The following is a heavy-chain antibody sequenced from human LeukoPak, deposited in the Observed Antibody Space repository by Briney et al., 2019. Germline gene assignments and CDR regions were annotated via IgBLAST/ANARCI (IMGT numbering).Heavy chain of an antibody. Sequence: SETLSLTCTVSGCSISSYYWRWIRQPPGKGLEWIGYIYYSGSTNYNPSLKSRVTISVDTSKNQFSLKLSSVTAADTAVYYCARFSGYSYGRKSVFDYWGQGTLVTVSS. CDR3: ARFSGYSYGRKSVFDY. CDR2: IYYSGST. D-gene: IGHD5-18*01. CDR1: GCSISSYY. J-gene: IGHJ4*02. V-gene: IGHV4-59*01.